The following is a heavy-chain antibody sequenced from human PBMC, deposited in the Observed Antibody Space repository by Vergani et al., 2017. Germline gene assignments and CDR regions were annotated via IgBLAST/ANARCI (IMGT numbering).Heavy chain of an antibody. J-gene: IGHJ4*02. D-gene: IGHD4-23*01. CDR3: ARVGPDYGGNPHFDY. CDR2: INPSGGST. CDR1: GYTFTSYY. V-gene: IGHV1-46*01. Sequence: QVQLVQSGAEVKKPGASVKVSCKASGYTFTSYYMHWVRQAPGQGLEWMGIINPSGGSTSYAQKFQGRVTITADESTSTAYMELSSLRSEDTAVYYCARVGPDYGGNPHFDYWGQGTLVTVSS.